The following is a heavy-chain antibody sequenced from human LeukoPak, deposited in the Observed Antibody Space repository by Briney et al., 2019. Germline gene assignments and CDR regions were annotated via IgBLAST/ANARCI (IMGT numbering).Heavy chain of an antibody. CDR1: GGSISSYY. CDR3: ARSIEPGYSSLYYYYYMDV. D-gene: IGHD6-13*01. J-gene: IGHJ6*03. CDR2: IYTSGST. V-gene: IGHV4-4*07. Sequence: ETLSLTCTVFGGSISSYYWSWIRQPARKGLEWIGRIYTSGSTNYNPSLKSRVTMSVDTSKNQFSLKLSSVTAADTAVYYCARSIEPGYSSLYYYYYMDVWGKGTTVTVSS.